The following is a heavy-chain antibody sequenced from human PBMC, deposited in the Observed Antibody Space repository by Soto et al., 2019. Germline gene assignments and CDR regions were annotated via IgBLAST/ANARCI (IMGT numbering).Heavy chain of an antibody. J-gene: IGHJ6*03. CDR3: ARGDEIVVPAAIPGGYYMDV. V-gene: IGHV4-31*03. Sequence: QVPLQESGPGLVKPSQTLSLTCTVSGGSISSGGYYWSWIRQHPGKGLEWIGYIYYSGSTYYNPSLKSRVTIAVDTSKNQFSLKLSSVTAADTAVYYCARGDEIVVPAAIPGGYYMDVWGKGTTVTVSS. CDR2: IYYSGST. CDR1: GGSISSGGYY. D-gene: IGHD2-2*01.